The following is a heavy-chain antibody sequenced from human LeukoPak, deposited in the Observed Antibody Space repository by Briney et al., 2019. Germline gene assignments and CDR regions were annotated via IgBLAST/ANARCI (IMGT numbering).Heavy chain of an antibody. CDR1: GFTFDDYA. CDR3: AKATDSSGYSPFDY. Sequence: GGSLRLSCAASGFTFDDYAMHWVRQAPGKGLEWVSGISWNSGSIGYADSVKGRFTISRDNAKNSLYLQMNSLRAEDTALYYCAKATDSSGYSPFDYWGRGTLVTVSS. V-gene: IGHV3-9*01. D-gene: IGHD3-22*01. J-gene: IGHJ4*02. CDR2: ISWNSGSI.